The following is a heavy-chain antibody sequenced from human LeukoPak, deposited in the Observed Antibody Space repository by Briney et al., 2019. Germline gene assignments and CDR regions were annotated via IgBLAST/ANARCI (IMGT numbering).Heavy chain of an antibody. V-gene: IGHV3-23*01. CDR3: AKVSGIAARPDYYGMDV. CDR1: GFTFSSYA. CDR2: ISGSGGST. J-gene: IGHJ6*02. Sequence: GRSLRLSCAASGFTFSSYAMSWVRQAPGKGLEWVSAISGSGGSTYYADSVKGRFTISRDNSKNTLYLQMNSLRAEDTAVYYCAKVSGIAARPDYYGMDVWGQGTTVTVSS. D-gene: IGHD6-6*01.